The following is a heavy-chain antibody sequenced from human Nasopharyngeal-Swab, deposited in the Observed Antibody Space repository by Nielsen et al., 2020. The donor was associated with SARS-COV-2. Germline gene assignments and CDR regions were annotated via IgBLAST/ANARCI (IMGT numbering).Heavy chain of an antibody. CDR2: IRSKAYGGTT. D-gene: IGHD4-17*01. V-gene: IGHV3-49*04. CDR1: GFTFGDYA. Sequence: GESLKISCTASGFTFGDYAMSWVRQAPGKGLEWVGFIRSKAYGGTTEYAASVKGRFTISRDDSKSIAYLQMNSLKTEDTAVYYCTRVVKPHGDPQDYWGQGPLVTVSS. J-gene: IGHJ4*02. CDR3: TRVVKPHGDPQDY.